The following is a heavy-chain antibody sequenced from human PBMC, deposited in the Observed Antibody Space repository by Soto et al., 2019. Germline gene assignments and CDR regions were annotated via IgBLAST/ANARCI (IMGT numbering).Heavy chain of an antibody. D-gene: IGHD2-8*01. Sequence: GASVKVSCKASGYTFTSYYMHWVRQAPGQGLEWMGIINPSGGSTSYAQKFQGRVTMTRDTSTSTVYMELSSLRSEDTAVYYCAREDWTNCTNGVCSNWFDPWGQGTLVTVSS. CDR3: AREDWTNCTNGVCSNWFDP. CDR1: GYTFTSYY. V-gene: IGHV1-46*01. CDR2: INPSGGST. J-gene: IGHJ5*02.